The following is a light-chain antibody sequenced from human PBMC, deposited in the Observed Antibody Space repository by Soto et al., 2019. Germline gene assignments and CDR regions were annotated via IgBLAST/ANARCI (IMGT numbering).Light chain of an antibody. CDR3: QSYDSSLRGSV. Sequence: QSVLTQPPSVSGAPGQRVTISCTGTSSNIGAGYDVHWYQQLPGAAPKLLIYGNNNRPSGVPDRFSASKSGASASLAITGLLAGDEADYYCQSYDSSLRGSVFGGGTKLTVL. V-gene: IGLV1-40*01. CDR2: GNN. CDR1: SSNIGAGYD. J-gene: IGLJ3*02.